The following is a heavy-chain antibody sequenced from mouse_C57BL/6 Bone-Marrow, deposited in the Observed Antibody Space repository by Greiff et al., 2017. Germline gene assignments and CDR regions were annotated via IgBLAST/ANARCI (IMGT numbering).Heavy chain of an antibody. CDR1: GYSITSGYD. Sequence: EVQLQESGPGMVKPSQSLSLTCTVTGYSITSGYDWHWIRHFPGNKLEWMGYISYSGSTNYNPSLKSRISITPDTSKNHFFLKLNSVTTEDTATYYCARNYGSPHWYCDVWGTGTTVTVSS. CDR3: ARNYGSPHWYCDV. V-gene: IGHV3-1*01. J-gene: IGHJ1*03. D-gene: IGHD1-1*01. CDR2: ISYSGST.